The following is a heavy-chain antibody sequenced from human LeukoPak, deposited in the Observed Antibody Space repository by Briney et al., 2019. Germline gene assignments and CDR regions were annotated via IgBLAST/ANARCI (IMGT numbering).Heavy chain of an antibody. V-gene: IGHV3-74*01. CDR2: IGSDGAYT. J-gene: IGHJ4*02. D-gene: IGHD6-13*01. Sequence: GGSLRLSCAASGFTFSNYWMHWVRQTPEKGLVWVSRIGSDGAYTSSADSVKGRFTMSRDNAKNTLYLQMNRLRVEDTAVYYCVRDGQQLAFDKWGQGTLVTVSS. CDR3: VRDGQQLAFDK. CDR1: GFTFSNYW.